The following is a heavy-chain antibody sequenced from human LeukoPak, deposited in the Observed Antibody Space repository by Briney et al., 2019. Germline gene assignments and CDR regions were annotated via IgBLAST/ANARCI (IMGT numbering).Heavy chain of an antibody. V-gene: IGHV3-23*01. CDR3: ARAYYSGSYYRLDY. D-gene: IGHD1-26*01. CDR1: GFSFSNYA. CDR2: ISGDGDST. Sequence: GGSLRLSCAASGFSFSNYAMSWVRQAPGQGLEWVSSISGDGDSTYYADSVKGRFTISRDNSKNTLSLQMSSLRAEDTAIYYCARAYYSGSYYRLDYWGQGTLVTVSS. J-gene: IGHJ4*02.